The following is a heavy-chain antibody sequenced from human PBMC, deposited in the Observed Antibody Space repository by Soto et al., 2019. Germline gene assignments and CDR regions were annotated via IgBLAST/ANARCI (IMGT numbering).Heavy chain of an antibody. CDR1: GYTLTELS. CDR3: ATIFPTMLRRVINLASWFDP. Sequence: GASVKVSCKVSGYTLTELSMHWVRQAPGKGLEWMGGFDPEDGETIYAQKFQGRVTMTEDTSTDTAYMELSSLRSEDTAVYYCATIFPTMLRRVINLASWFDPWGQGTLVPVS. J-gene: IGHJ5*02. CDR2: FDPEDGET. V-gene: IGHV1-24*01. D-gene: IGHD3-10*01.